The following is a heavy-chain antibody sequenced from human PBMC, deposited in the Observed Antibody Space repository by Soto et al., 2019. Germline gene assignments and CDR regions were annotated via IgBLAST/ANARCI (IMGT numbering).Heavy chain of an antibody. CDR3: ASGRGYCSGGSCTPAPMDV. CDR1: GSPLSTYA. Sequence: VKVSLQGSGSPLSTYANRRVRQAPGQGGEWMGGIIPIFGTANYAQKFQGRVTITADESTSTAYMELSSLRSEDTAVYYCASGRGYCSGGSCTPAPMDVWGQGTTVTVSS. D-gene: IGHD2-15*01. J-gene: IGHJ6*02. CDR2: IIPIFGTA. V-gene: IGHV1-69*13.